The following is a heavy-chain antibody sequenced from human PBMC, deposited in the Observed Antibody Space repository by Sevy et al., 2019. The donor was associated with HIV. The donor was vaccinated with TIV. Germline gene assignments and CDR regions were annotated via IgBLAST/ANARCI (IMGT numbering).Heavy chain of an antibody. V-gene: IGHV3-48*03. J-gene: IGHJ4*02. CDR1: GFTFSSYE. CDR3: ARDDRGYSGYDRGNFDD. Sequence: GGSLRLSCAASGFTFSSYEMNWVRQAPGKGLEWVSYISSSGSTIYYADSVKGRFTISIDNAKNSLYLQMNSLRAEDTVVYYCARDDRGYSGYDRGNFDDWGQGTLVTVSS. CDR2: ISSSGSTI. D-gene: IGHD5-12*01.